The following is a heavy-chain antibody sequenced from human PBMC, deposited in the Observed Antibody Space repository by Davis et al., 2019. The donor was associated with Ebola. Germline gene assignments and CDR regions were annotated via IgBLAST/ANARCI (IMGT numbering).Heavy chain of an antibody. D-gene: IGHD6-13*01. J-gene: IGHJ6*02. CDR2: IYHSGST. V-gene: IGHV4-4*02. CDR1: GGSISSSNW. CDR3: ARDSSWIYYYYGMDV. Sequence: GSLRLSCAVSGGSISSSNWWSWVRQPPGKGLEWIGEIYHSGSTNYNPSLKSRVTISVDKSKNQFSLKLSSVTAADTAVYYCARDSSWIYYYYGMDVWGQGTTVTVSS.